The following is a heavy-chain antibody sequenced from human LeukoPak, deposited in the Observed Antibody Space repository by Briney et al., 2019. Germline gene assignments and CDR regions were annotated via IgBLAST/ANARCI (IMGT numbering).Heavy chain of an antibody. J-gene: IGHJ4*02. D-gene: IGHD6-13*01. CDR3: AKDRMRYSSSWFFDY. V-gene: IGHV3-23*01. CDR2: ISGSGGST. CDR1: GFTFSSYA. Sequence: GGSLRLSCAASGFTFSSYAMSWVRQAPGKGLDWVSAISGSGGSTYYADSVKGRFTISRDNSKSTLYLQMNSLRAEDTAVYYCAKDRMRYSSSWFFDYWGQGTLVTVPS.